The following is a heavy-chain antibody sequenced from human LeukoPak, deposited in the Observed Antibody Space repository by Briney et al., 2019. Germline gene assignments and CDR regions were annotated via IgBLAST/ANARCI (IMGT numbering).Heavy chain of an antibody. CDR1: GGTFSSYA. D-gene: IGHD1-26*01. V-gene: IGHV1-69*05. J-gene: IGHJ4*02. CDR2: IIPIFGTA. CDR3: ARGNGGSYYFDY. Sequence: SVKVSCKASGGTFSSYAISWVRQAPGQGLEWMGRIIPIFGTANYAQRFQGRVTITTDESTSTAYMELSSLRSEDTAVYYCARGNGGSYYFDYWGQGTLVTVSS.